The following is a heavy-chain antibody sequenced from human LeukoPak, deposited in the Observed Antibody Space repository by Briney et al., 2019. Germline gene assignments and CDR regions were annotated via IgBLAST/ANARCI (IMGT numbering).Heavy chain of an antibody. V-gene: IGHV3-7*01. D-gene: IGHD3-10*01. CDR1: GFPFKGYC. J-gene: IGHJ4*02. Sequence: GGSLRLSCVASGFPFKGYCMTWVRQSPGKGLDWVSNIKPDGSETNYLDSVKGRFTISRDNARDSLFLEMNNLRVDDTAVYYCARDGGELWPLDEWGQGILVTVSS. CDR3: ARDGGELWPLDE. CDR2: IKPDGSET.